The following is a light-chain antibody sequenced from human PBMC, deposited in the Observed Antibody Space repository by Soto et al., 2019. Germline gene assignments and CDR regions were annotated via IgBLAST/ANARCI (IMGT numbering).Light chain of an antibody. J-gene: IGKJ1*01. Sequence: DIQVTQSPSSLSASVGDRVTITCRTSQRISSYLNWYQQKPGKAPKLLIYGASSLQSGVPSRFSGSRSGTDFTLTISSLQPEDFATYYCQQSYSRVTFGQGTKVDIK. CDR1: QRISSY. CDR2: GAS. CDR3: QQSYSRVT. V-gene: IGKV1-39*01.